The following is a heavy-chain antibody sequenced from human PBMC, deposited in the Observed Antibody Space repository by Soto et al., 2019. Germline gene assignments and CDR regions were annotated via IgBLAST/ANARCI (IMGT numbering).Heavy chain of an antibody. V-gene: IGHV4-30-4*01. D-gene: IGHD3-22*01. CDR3: ARDGGYFIDY. CDR2: IYHSGKT. Sequence: QVQLQESGPGLVKPSQTLSLTCTVSGGSISSGYYYWSWIRQPPGEGLEWIGYIYHSGKTYYNPSLKSRLTLSVDTSTNQLSLQLTSVTAADTAVYYFARDGGYFIDYWGQGTLVTVSS. J-gene: IGHJ4*02. CDR1: GGSISSGYYY.